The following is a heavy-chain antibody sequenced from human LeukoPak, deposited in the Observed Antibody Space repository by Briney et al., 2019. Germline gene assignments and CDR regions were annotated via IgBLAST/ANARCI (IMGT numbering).Heavy chain of an antibody. J-gene: IGHJ6*02. CDR3: ARSRIAAARYGMDV. D-gene: IGHD6-13*01. CDR2: INHSGST. V-gene: IGHV4-34*01. CDR1: GGSSSGYY. Sequence: SETLSLTCAVYGGSSSGYYWSWIRQPPGKGLEWIGEINHSGSTNYNPSLKSRVTISVDTSKNQFSLKLSSVTAADTAVYYCARSRIAAARYGMDVWGQGTTVTVSS.